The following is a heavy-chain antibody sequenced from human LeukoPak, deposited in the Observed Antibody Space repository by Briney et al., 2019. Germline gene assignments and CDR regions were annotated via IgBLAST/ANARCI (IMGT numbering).Heavy chain of an antibody. J-gene: IGHJ4*02. CDR3: ARDPFEL. CDR2: ITQGGTDK. CDR1: GFPLSNHW. D-gene: IGHD1-26*01. V-gene: IGHV3-7*01. Sequence: GGSLRLSCAASGFPLSNHWMTWVRQAPGKGLEWVATITQGGTDKYYVDSVKGRFTISGDNAKNSLYLQMNSLRAEDTAVYYCARDPFELWGQGTLVTVSS.